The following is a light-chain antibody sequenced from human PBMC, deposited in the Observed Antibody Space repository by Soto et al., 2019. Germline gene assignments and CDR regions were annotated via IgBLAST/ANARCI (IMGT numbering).Light chain of an antibody. CDR1: QSISSY. Sequence: DIQMTQSPSSLSASVGDRVTITYRASQSISSYLNWYQQKPGKAPKLLIYAASSLQSGVPSRFSGSGSGTDFTLTISSLQPEDFATYYCQQSYSTPWTFGQGTKVDNK. J-gene: IGKJ1*01. CDR2: AAS. CDR3: QQSYSTPWT. V-gene: IGKV1-39*01.